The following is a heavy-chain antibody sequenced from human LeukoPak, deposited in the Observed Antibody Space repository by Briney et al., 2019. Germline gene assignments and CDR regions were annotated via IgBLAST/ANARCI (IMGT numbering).Heavy chain of an antibody. J-gene: IGHJ6*03. CDR2: ISGSGGDT. V-gene: IGHV3-23*01. CDR1: GFTFSSYG. D-gene: IGHD6-19*01. CDR3: AKYSVAGSGRYMDV. Sequence: GGSPRLSCAASGFTFSSYGMSWVRQAPGKGLEWVSDISGSGGDTYYADSVKGRFTISRDNSKNTLYLQMNSLRAEDTAVYYCAKYSVAGSGRYMDVWGKGTTVTVSS.